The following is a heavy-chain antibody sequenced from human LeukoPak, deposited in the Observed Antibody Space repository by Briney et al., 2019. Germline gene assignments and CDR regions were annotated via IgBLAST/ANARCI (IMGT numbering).Heavy chain of an antibody. V-gene: IGHV4-34*01. J-gene: IGHJ4*02. CDR2: INHSGST. Sequence: SETLSLTCAVYGGSFSGYYWSWIRQPPGKGLEWIGEINHSGSTNYNPSLKSRVTISVDTSKNQFSLKLSSVTAADTAVYYCARRYFDYWGQGTLVTVSS. CDR3: ARRYFDY. CDR1: GGSFSGYY.